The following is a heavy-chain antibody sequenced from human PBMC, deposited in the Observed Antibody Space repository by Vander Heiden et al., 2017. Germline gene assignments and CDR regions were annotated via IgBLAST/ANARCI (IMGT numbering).Heavy chain of an antibody. Sequence: EVQLLESGGGLAQPGGSLRLYCAASEFTFSNYAMTWVRQAPGKGLEWVSTITGSGDSTYYADSVKGRFTISRENSKNTLYLQMNSLRAEDTALYYCAKGRPVSLFDYWGQGTLVTVSS. CDR1: EFTFSNYA. CDR2: ITGSGDST. J-gene: IGHJ4*02. V-gene: IGHV3-23*01. CDR3: AKGRPVSLFDY.